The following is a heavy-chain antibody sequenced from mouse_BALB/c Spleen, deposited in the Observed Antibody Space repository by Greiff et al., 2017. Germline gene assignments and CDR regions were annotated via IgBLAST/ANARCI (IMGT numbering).Heavy chain of an antibody. Sequence: VQLQQSGAELVRPGALVKLSCKASGFNIKDSYMHWVKQRPEQGLEWIGWIDPENGNTIYDPKFQGKASITEDTSSNTAYLQLSSLPSEDTAVFYCARAYYFDYWGQGTTLTVSS. V-gene: IGHV14-1*02. CDR2: IDPENGNT. CDR3: ARAYYFDY. J-gene: IGHJ2*01. CDR1: GFNIKDSY.